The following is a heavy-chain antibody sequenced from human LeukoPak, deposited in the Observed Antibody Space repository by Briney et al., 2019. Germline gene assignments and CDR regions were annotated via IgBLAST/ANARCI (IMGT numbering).Heavy chain of an antibody. V-gene: IGHV3-30*02. J-gene: IGHJ5*02. Sequence: PGGSLRLSCAASGFTFSSYGMHWVRQAPGKGLEWVAFIRYDGSNKYYADSVKGRFTISRDNSKNTLYLQMNSLRAEDTAVYYCAKGTYSSGWWDNWFDPWGQGTLVTVSS. D-gene: IGHD6-19*01. CDR3: AKGTYSSGWWDNWFDP. CDR2: IRYDGSNK. CDR1: GFTFSSYG.